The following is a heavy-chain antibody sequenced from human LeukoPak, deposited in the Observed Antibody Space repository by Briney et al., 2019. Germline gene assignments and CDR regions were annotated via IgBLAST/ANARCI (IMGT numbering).Heavy chain of an antibody. J-gene: IGHJ4*02. CDR2: IYHSGRS. Sequence: SETLSLTCTVSGDSISNGVKYWSWIRQHPGRGLEWIGYIYHSGRSYYNPSLKSRITMSVDTSKNQFSPNLSSVTAADTAVYYCARDQVECTGGTCQSRVGFDFWGQGTLVTVSS. CDR3: ARDQVECTGGTCQSRVGFDF. D-gene: IGHD2-8*02. V-gene: IGHV4-31*03. CDR1: GDSISNGVKY.